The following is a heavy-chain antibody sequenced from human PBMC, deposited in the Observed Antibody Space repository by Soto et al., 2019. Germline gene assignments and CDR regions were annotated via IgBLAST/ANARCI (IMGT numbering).Heavy chain of an antibody. D-gene: IGHD2-15*01. Sequence: QVQLVQSGAEVKKPGASVKVSCKASGYTFTGYYMHWVRQAPGQGLEWMGWINPNSGGTNYAQKFQGWVTMPRDTSISTAYMELSRLRSDDTAVYYCAREIVEGYCSGGSCHNWFDPWGQGTLVTVSS. CDR1: GYTFTGYY. CDR3: AREIVEGYCSGGSCHNWFDP. CDR2: INPNSGGT. V-gene: IGHV1-2*04. J-gene: IGHJ5*02.